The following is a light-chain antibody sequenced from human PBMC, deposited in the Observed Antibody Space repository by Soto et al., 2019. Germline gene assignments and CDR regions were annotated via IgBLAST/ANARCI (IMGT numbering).Light chain of an antibody. CDR1: QTISTW. J-gene: IGKJ4*01. Sequence: DIQMTQSPSTVSASVGERVTITCRASQTISTWLAWYQQKPGKAPKLLIYKASSLASGVPSRFSGSGSGTEFTLTISSLQPDDFATYYCQQYNSYPRTFGGGTKVEI. CDR3: QQYNSYPRT. V-gene: IGKV1-5*03. CDR2: KAS.